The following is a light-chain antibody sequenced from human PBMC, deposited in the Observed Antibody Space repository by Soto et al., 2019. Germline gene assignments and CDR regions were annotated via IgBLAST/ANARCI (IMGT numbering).Light chain of an antibody. CDR3: SSYTSSSTLARV. CDR1: SSDVGGYNY. V-gene: IGLV2-14*01. Sequence: QSALTQPASVSGSPGQSITISCTGTSSDVGGYNYVSWYQQHPGKAPKLMIYDVSNRPSGVSNRFSGSKPGNTASLTISGLPAEDEADYYCSSYTSSSTLARVFGGGTKLTVL. J-gene: IGLJ2*01. CDR2: DVS.